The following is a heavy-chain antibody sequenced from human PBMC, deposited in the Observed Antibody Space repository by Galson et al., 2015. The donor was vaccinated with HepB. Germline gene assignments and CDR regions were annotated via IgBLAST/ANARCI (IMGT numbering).Heavy chain of an antibody. J-gene: IGHJ4*02. D-gene: IGHD1-26*01. CDR1: GFTFSSYT. CDR2: ISSSGSNI. CDR3: ARGGGSYAYFDS. V-gene: IGHV3-48*01. Sequence: SLRLSCAASGFTFSSYTMNWVRQAPGKGLEWLSHISSSGSNIYYADSVKGRLTISRDNAQNSLYLQMNSLRAEDTAVYYCARGGGSYAYFDSWGQGTLVTVSS.